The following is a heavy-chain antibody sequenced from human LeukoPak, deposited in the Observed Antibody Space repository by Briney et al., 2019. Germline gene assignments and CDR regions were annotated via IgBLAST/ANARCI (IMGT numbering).Heavy chain of an antibody. D-gene: IGHD3-3*01. J-gene: IGHJ4*02. Sequence: GGSLRLSCAASGFTFSSYAMSWVRQAPGKGLEWVSAISGIGGSTYYADSVKGRFTISRDNSKNTLYLQMNSLRAEDTAVYYCATANHYDFWSGYYYYFDYWGQGTLVTVSS. CDR1: GFTFSSYA. V-gene: IGHV3-23*01. CDR2: ISGIGGST. CDR3: ATANHYDFWSGYYYYFDY.